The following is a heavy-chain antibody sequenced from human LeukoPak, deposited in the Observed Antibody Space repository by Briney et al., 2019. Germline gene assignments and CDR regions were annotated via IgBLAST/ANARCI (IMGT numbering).Heavy chain of an antibody. D-gene: IGHD3-10*01. Sequence: GRSLRLSCAASGFTFSSYSMNWVRQAPGKGLEWVSYISTRSITKYYADSVKGRFTISRDNAKNSLYLQMNSLRAEDTAVYYCAIFGGSGGDYWGQGTLVTVSS. J-gene: IGHJ4*02. CDR1: GFTFSSYS. CDR2: ISTRSITK. V-gene: IGHV3-48*04. CDR3: AIFGGSGGDY.